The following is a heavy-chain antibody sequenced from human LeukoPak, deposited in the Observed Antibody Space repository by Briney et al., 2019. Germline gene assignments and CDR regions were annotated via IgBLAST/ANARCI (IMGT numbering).Heavy chain of an antibody. J-gene: IGHJ6*03. V-gene: IGHV3-53*01. Sequence: GGSLRLSCAASGFTVSSNYMSWVRQAPGKGLEWVSVIYSGGSTYYSDSVKGRFTISRDNSKNTLSIQMNSLRAEDTAVYYCARGRGYSGYAFVSYYSMDVWGKGTTVTVSS. CDR3: ARGRGYSGYAFVSYYSMDV. CDR2: IYSGGST. CDR1: GFTVSSNY. D-gene: IGHD5-12*01.